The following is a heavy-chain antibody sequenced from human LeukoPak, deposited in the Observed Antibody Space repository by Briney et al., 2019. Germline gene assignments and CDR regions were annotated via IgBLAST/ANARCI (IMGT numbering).Heavy chain of an antibody. CDR2: IYYSGST. J-gene: IGHJ4*02. CDR1: GGSISSYY. V-gene: IGHV4-59*01. CDR3: ARARKRITIFGMVPTDIDY. D-gene: IGHD3-3*01. Sequence: SETLSLTCTVSGGSISSYYWSWIRQPPGKGLEWIGYIYYSGSTNYNPSLKSRVTISVDTSKNQFSLKLSSVTAADTAVYYCARARKRITIFGMVPTDIDYWGQGTLVTVSS.